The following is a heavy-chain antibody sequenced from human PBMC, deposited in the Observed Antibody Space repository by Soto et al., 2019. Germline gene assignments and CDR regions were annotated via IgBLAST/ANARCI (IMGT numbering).Heavy chain of an antibody. CDR3: ERGSIGQLVPCPRVNWFDP. D-gene: IGHD6-6*01. CDR2: IDPNSGGT. CDR1: SYTFTGYY. J-gene: IGHJ5*02. V-gene: IGHV1-2*04. Sequence: SGEVSCSDASYTFTGYYMHWVRQAPGQGLEWMGWIDPNSGGTNYAQKFQGCVTMTRDTSISTAYMELSRLRSDDTAVYYCERGSIGQLVPCPRVNWFDPWGQGTLVTVSS.